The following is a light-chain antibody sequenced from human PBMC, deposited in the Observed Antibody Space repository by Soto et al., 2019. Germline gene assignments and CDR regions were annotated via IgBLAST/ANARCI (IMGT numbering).Light chain of an antibody. CDR2: GVD. CDR1: NSDVGGYKY. CDR3: VSYTSTTTLV. V-gene: IGLV2-14*03. Sequence: QSALTQPASVSGSPGQSITISCTGTNSDVGGYKYVSWYQHQPGKAPKLMFYGVDNRPSGVSNRFSASKSGNTAFLTISGLQAEDEAEYYCVSYTSTTTLVFGGGTKLTVL. J-gene: IGLJ2*01.